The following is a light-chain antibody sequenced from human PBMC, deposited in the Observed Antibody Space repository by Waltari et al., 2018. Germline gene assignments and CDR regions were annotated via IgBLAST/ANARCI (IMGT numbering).Light chain of an antibody. V-gene: IGKV4-1*01. Sequence: DIVMTQSPDSLAVSLGERVTINCKSSQSVLYNSNNKNYLAWYQQKPGQPPKLLIYWASTRQSGVPDRFSGGGSGTDFTLTISSLQAEDVAVYYCQQYYSSPRTFGQGTKAEIK. J-gene: IGKJ1*01. CDR3: QQYYSSPRT. CDR1: QSVLYNSNNKNY. CDR2: WAS.